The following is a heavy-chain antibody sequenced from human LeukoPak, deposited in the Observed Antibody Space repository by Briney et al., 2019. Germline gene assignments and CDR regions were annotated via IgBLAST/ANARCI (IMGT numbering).Heavy chain of an antibody. CDR3: ARDSRDSSGYPFFDY. D-gene: IGHD3-22*01. J-gene: IGHJ4*02. V-gene: IGHV4-30-4*08. Sequence: SETLSLTCTVSGGSISSGDYYWSWIRQPPGKGLEWVGYIYYSGSTYYNPSLKSRVTISVDTSKNQFSLKLSSVTAADTAVYYCARDSRDSSGYPFFDYWGQGTLVTVSS. CDR1: GGSISSGDYY. CDR2: IYYSGST.